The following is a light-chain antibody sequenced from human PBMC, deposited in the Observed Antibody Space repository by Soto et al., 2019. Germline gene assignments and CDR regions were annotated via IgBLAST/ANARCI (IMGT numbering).Light chain of an antibody. Sequence: EIVMTQSPSTLSVSPWERSTPSFRASQSVGSDLAWYQQKSGQAPRLLMYGASTRATGIPARFSGSGSGTEFTLTISSLQSEDFAVYYCQQYDNWPRTFGQGTKVDIK. V-gene: IGKV3-15*01. J-gene: IGKJ1*01. CDR2: GAS. CDR1: QSVGSD. CDR3: QQYDNWPRT.